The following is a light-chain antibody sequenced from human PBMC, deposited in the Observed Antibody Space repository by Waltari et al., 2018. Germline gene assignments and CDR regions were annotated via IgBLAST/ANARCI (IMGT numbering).Light chain of an antibody. V-gene: IGKV3-20*01. CDR3: QQYDGSVLT. Sequence: IVLTQSPDTLSLSPGQRATLPCRASQTINNNFLVWYQQKPGQAPRLIIHGASSRATGFPDRFSGSGSWTDFTLTISSLKPEDSAVYYCQQYDGSVLTFGGGTKVEI. J-gene: IGKJ4*01. CDR2: GAS. CDR1: QTINNNF.